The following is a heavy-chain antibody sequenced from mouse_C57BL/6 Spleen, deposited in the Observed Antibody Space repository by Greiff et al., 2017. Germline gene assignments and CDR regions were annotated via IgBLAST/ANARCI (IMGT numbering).Heavy chain of an antibody. CDR2: IHPNSGST. CDR1: GYTFTSYW. CDR3: ARWVDDYDGDD. Sequence: QVQLQQPGAELVKPGASVKLSCKASGYTFTSYWMHWVKQRPGQGLEWIGMIHPNSGSTNYNEKFKSKATLTVDKSSSTAYMQLSSLTSEDSAVYYGARWVDDYDGDDWGQGTTLTVSS. V-gene: IGHV1-64*01. D-gene: IGHD2-4*01. J-gene: IGHJ2*01.